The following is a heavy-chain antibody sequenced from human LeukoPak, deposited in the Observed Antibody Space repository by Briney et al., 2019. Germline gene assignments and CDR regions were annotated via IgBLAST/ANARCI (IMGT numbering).Heavy chain of an antibody. CDR2: IYYSGST. CDR1: GGSISSSSYY. J-gene: IGHJ4*02. D-gene: IGHD3-22*01. CDR3: ARHYYDSSGLVDY. V-gene: IGHV4-39*01. Sequence: SETLSLTCTVSGGSISSSSYYWGWIRQPPGKGLEWIGSIYYSGSTYYNPSLKSRVTISVDTSKNQFSLKLSSVTAADTAVYYCARHYYDSSGLVDYWDQGTLVTVSS.